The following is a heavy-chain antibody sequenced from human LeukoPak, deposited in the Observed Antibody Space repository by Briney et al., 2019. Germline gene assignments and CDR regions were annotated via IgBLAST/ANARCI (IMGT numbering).Heavy chain of an antibody. J-gene: IGHJ5*02. CDR1: NGSMTSDSYY. CDR2: IVYSGKT. V-gene: IGHV4-39*02. Sequence: PSETLSLTCTVSNGSMTSDSYYWAWVRQPPGKGLEWIGTIVYSGKTYYSASLKSRVTVSLDTSKKNFSLRLSSVTAADTAVYYCARLWIVATWFDAWGQGALVTVSS. CDR3: ARLWIVATWFDA. D-gene: IGHD2-2*03.